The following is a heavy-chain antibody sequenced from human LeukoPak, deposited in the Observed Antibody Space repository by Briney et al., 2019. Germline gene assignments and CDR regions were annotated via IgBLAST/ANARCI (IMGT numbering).Heavy chain of an antibody. V-gene: IGHV1-8*01. J-gene: IGHJ4*02. CDR1: GYTFTSYD. CDR3: ARGPTYYYDSSGYYYAY. D-gene: IGHD3-22*01. CDR2: MNPNSGNT. Sequence: GASVTVSCKASGYTFTSYDINWVRQATGQGLEWMGWMNPNSGNTGYAQKFQGRVTMTRNTSISTAYMELSSLRSEDTAVYYCARGPTYYYDSSGYYYAYWGQGTLVTVSS.